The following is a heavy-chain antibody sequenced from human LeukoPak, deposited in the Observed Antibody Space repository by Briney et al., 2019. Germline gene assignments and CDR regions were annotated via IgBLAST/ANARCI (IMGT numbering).Heavy chain of an antibody. CDR1: GGSFSGYY. V-gene: IGHV4-34*01. CDR2: INHSGST. D-gene: IGHD3-16*02. CDR3: ARGIGDY. J-gene: IGHJ4*02. Sequence: PSETLSLTCAVYGGSFSGYYWSWIRQPPGKGLEWIGEINHSGSTNYNPSLKSRVTISVDTSKNQFSLKRSSVTAADTAVYYCARGIGDYWGQGTLVTVSS.